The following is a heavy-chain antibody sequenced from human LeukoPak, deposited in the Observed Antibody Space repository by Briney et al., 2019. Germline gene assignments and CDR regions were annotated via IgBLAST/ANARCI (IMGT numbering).Heavy chain of an antibody. CDR3: AREVVGATANDAFDI. V-gene: IGHV1-18*01. CDR2: ISAYNRNT. Sequence: SVKPSCKPSGYTFTSYGISWLRQSPGPGLEWLGWISAYNRNTTYAQKLQGRVTTTTDTSTRTTNMQRRRLISADTAVQYCAREVVGATANDAFDIWGQGTMVTVSS. D-gene: IGHD1-26*01. J-gene: IGHJ3*02. CDR1: GYTFTSYG.